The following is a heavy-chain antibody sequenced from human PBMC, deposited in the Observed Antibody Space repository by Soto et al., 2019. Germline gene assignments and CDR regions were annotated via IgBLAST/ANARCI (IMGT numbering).Heavy chain of an antibody. CDR3: AREIAAAGTDC. Sequence: GGSLRLSCAASGFTVSSNYMSWVRQAPGKGLEWVSVIYSGGSTYYADSVKGRFTISRDNSKNTLYLQMNSLRAEDTAVYYCAREIAAAGTDCWGQGTMVTVSS. V-gene: IGHV3-53*01. D-gene: IGHD6-13*01. CDR1: GFTVSSNY. CDR2: IYSGGST. J-gene: IGHJ4*02.